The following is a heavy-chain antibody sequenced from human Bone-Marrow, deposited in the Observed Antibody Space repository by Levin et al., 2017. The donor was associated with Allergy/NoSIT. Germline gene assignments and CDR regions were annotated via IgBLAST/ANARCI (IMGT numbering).Heavy chain of an antibody. J-gene: IGHJ6*02. Sequence: GESLKISCKASGFTFISYHLNWVRQAPGQGIEWMGWMNPNSGRTQLAQQFQGRVTMTRNTSVSTAYLDLSSLTSEDTAVYFCARDLGPLRNWFSSDYSFYCLDVWGQGTTVTVSS. CDR3: ARDLGPLRNWFSSDYSFYCLDV. CDR2: MNPNSGRT. V-gene: IGHV1-8*01. CDR1: GFTFISYH. D-gene: IGHD4-11*01.